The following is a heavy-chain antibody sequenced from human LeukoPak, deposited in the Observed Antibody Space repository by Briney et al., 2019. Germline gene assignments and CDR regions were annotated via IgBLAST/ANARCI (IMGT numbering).Heavy chain of an antibody. CDR1: GLTFNNYW. V-gene: IGHV3-7*03. CDR3: TRLHAYGDYRCWFDP. D-gene: IGHD3-3*01. J-gene: IGHJ5*02. CDR2: IKQDGSEK. Sequence: GSLRLSCAASGLTFNNYWMSWVRQAPGKGLEWVANIKQDGSEKYYVDSVKGRFTISRDNAKNSLYLQMNSLRGEDTAVYYCTRLHAYGDYRCWFDPWGQGTLVTVSS.